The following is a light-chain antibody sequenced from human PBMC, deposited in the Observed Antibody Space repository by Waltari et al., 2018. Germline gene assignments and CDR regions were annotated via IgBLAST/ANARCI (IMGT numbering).Light chain of an antibody. CDR2: AAS. Sequence: DMQMTQSPSSLSASIGDRVPITCRASQGISDYVAWYQQKSGQGHKLLIYAASTLHSGVPARFSGSGSGTDFTLTISSLQPEDVATYYCQNYNNAPFTFGPGTKVDIK. CDR1: QGISDY. V-gene: IGKV1-27*01. CDR3: QNYNNAPFT. J-gene: IGKJ3*01.